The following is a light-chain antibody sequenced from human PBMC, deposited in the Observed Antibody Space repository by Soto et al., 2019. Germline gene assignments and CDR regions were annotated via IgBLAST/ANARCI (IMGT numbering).Light chain of an antibody. V-gene: IGKV3-20*01. CDR2: GAS. CDR3: QQYGRSPLT. CDR1: ESVTSDY. J-gene: IGKJ4*01. Sequence: EIVLTQSPGTLSLSPGERATLSCRASESVTSDYLAWYQQKPGQAPRLLISGASGRTTGIPDRFSGSGSGTDFLLTNSRMEPEDCAVYYCQQYGRSPLTFGGGTKVEIK.